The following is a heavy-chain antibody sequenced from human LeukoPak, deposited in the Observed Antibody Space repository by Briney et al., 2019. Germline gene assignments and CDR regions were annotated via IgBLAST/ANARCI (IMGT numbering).Heavy chain of an antibody. CDR2: IYYSGST. CDR1: GGSISSYY. J-gene: IGHJ4*02. D-gene: IGHD3-22*01. V-gene: IGHV4-59*08. Sequence: SETLSLTCTVSGGSISSYYWSWIRQPPGKGLEWIGYIYYSGSTNYNPSLKSRVTISVDTSKSQFSLKLSSVTAADTAVYYCASLLGDSSGYPDYWGQGTLVTVSS. CDR3: ASLLGDSSGYPDY.